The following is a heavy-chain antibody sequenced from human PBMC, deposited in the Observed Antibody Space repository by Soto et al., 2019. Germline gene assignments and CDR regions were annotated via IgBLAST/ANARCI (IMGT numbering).Heavy chain of an antibody. CDR2: ISSSGSTI. CDR3: ARDSTGGLIGDPDWWEGAAGLDY. J-gene: IGHJ4*02. V-gene: IGHV3-11*01. Sequence: QVQLVESGGGLVKPGGSLRLSCAASGFTFSDYYVSWIRQAPGKGLEWVSYISSSGSTIYYADSVKGRFTISRDNAKNSLYLQMNSLRAEDTAVYYCARDSTGGLIGDPDWWEGAAGLDYWGQGTLVTVSS. CDR1: GFTFSDYY. D-gene: IGHD2-8*02.